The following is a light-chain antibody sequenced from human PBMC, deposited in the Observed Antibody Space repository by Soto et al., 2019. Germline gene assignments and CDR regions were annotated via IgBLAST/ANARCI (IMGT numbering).Light chain of an antibody. Sequence: DIQMTQSPSTLSASVGDRVTITCRATQSISSWLAWYQQKPGKTPKLLIYDASSLAGGVPSRFSGSGFGTEFTLTISSLQPDDFATYYCQQYNSWWTFGQGTKVDIK. CDR1: QSISSW. CDR3: QQYNSWWT. CDR2: DAS. V-gene: IGKV1-5*01. J-gene: IGKJ1*01.